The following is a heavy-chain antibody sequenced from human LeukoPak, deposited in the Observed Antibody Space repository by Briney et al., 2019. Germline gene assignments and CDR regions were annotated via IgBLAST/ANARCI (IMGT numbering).Heavy chain of an antibody. J-gene: IGHJ4*02. CDR2: IRGDGSMT. Sequence: GGSLRLSCAASEFTFSAYWMHWVRQAPGKGLVWVSRIRGDGSMTNYADSVRGRFTISRDNAKNTLYLQMNSLRLEDTAVYYCARENLAAAADYWGQGTVVTVSS. CDR3: ARENLAAAADY. CDR1: EFTFSAYW. D-gene: IGHD6-25*01. V-gene: IGHV3-74*01.